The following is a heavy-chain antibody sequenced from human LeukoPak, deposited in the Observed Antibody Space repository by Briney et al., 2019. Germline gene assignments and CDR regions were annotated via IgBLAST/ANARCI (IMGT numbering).Heavy chain of an antibody. Sequence: SSETLSLTCAVYGGSFSGYYWSWIRQPPGKGLEWIGYIYYSGSTNYNPSLKSRVTISVDTSKNQFSLKLSSVTAADTAVYYCARGAYYYDSSGYYYGRYFDLWGRGTLVTVSS. V-gene: IGHV4-59*01. CDR2: IYYSGST. D-gene: IGHD3-22*01. J-gene: IGHJ2*01. CDR1: GGSFSGYY. CDR3: ARGAYYYDSSGYYYGRYFDL.